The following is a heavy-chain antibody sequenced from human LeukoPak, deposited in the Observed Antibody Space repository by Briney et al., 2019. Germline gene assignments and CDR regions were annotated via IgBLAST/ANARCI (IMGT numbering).Heavy chain of an antibody. CDR3: ARRSGYYWS. J-gene: IGHJ4*02. D-gene: IGHD3-22*01. Sequence: PGGSLRLSCAASGFTFSSYSMNWVRQAPGKGLEWVSSISSSSSYIHYADSVKGRFTISRDNAKNSLYLQMNSLRAEDTAVYYCARRSGYYWSWGQGTLVTVSS. CDR1: GFTFSSYS. V-gene: IGHV3-21*01. CDR2: ISSSSSYI.